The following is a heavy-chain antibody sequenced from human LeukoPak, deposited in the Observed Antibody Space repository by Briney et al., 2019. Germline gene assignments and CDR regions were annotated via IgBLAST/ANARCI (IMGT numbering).Heavy chain of an antibody. CDR3: ARVYYGGNPYFDY. Sequence: SSETLSLTCAVYGGSFSGYYWSWIRQPPGKGLEWIGEINHSGSTNYNPSLKSRVTISVDTSKNQFSLKLRSVTAADTAVYYCARVYYGGNPYFDYWGQGTLVTVSS. D-gene: IGHD4-23*01. CDR1: GGSFSGYY. CDR2: INHSGST. V-gene: IGHV4-34*01. J-gene: IGHJ4*02.